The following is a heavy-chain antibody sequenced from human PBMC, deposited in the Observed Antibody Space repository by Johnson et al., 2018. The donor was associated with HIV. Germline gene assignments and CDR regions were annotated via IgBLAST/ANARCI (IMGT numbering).Heavy chain of an antibody. V-gene: IGHV3-9*01. D-gene: IGHD4-11*01. J-gene: IGHJ3*02. CDR2: ISWNSDTI. CDR1: GFTFDDYA. CDR3: STDVTDTVTTYYNAFDI. Sequence: EVQLVESGGVVVQPGKSLRLSCAASGFTFDDYAMHWVRQAPGKGLEWVSGISWNSDTIRYADSVKGRFTISRDNSKNTLYLQMNSLKTEDTAVYYWSTDVTDTVTTYYNAFDIWGQGTMVTVSS.